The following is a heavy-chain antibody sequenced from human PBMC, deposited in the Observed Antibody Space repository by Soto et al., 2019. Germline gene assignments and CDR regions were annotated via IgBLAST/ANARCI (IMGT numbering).Heavy chain of an antibody. CDR2: INQDGSES. V-gene: IGHV3-7*03. Sequence: GGSLRLSCEVSAFTFSSYYMTWVRQAPGKGLEWVANINQDGSESFYGDPVKGRFSISRDNAKNSLYLQMNSLRAEDTAVYYCAGGSGWLFDSWGQGTLVTVSS. CDR3: AGGSGWLFDS. CDR1: AFTFSSYY. J-gene: IGHJ4*02. D-gene: IGHD6-19*01.